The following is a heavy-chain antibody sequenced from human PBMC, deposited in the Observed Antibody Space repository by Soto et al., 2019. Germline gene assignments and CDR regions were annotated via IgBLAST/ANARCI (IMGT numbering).Heavy chain of an antibody. CDR3: AKGDPRQLPSFYHYYYGMDV. CDR2: ISGSGGST. CDR1: EFTFSSYA. V-gene: IGHV3-23*01. D-gene: IGHD1-26*01. J-gene: IGHJ6*02. Sequence: EVQLLESGGGLVQPGGSLRLSCAASEFTFSSYAMTWVRQAPGKGLEWVSGISGSGGSTYYADSVKGRFTISRDNSKNTLYLQMNSLRADDTAVYYCAKGDPRQLPSFYHYYYGMDVWGQGTTVTVSS.